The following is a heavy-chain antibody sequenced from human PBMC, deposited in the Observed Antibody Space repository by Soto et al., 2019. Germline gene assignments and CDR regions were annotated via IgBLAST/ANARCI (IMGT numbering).Heavy chain of an antibody. D-gene: IGHD2-21*01. CDR3: ARGLTPEPGENWFDP. V-gene: IGHV4-30-4*01. Sequence: PAQTLASTCTVSGGSISSCDYYWSWIRQPPVKVLEWIGYIYYSGSTYYNPSLESRVTISVDTSQNQFSLKMSSVTDADTAVYYCARGLTPEPGENWFDPLRHRTLVTVS. CDR2: IYYSGST. CDR1: GGSISSCDYY. J-gene: IGHJ5*02.